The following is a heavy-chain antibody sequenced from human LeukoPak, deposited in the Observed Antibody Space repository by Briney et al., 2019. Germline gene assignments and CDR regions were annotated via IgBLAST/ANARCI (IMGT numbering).Heavy chain of an antibody. J-gene: IGHJ5*02. V-gene: IGHV4-4*02. CDR2: IFHSGST. Sequence: PSETLSLTCAVSGGSISSSNWWSWVRQPPGKGLEWIGEIFHSGSTNYNPSLKSRVTISVDESKNQFSLKLSSVTAADTAVYYCARGSSSWYVSSTWGQGTLVTVSS. D-gene: IGHD6-13*01. CDR3: ARGSSSWYVSST. CDR1: GGSISSSNW.